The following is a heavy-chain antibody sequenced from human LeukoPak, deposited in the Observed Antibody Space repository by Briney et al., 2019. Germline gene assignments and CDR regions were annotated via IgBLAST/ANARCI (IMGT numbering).Heavy chain of an antibody. CDR3: AKKRDSSGYSYYFDY. Sequence: GGSLRLSCAASGFTFSSYGTSWVRQAPGKGLEWVSAISGSGGSTYYADSVKGRFTISRDNSKNTLYLQMNSLRAEDTAVYYCAKKRDSSGYSYYFDYWGQGTLVTVSS. V-gene: IGHV3-23*01. CDR1: GFTFSSYG. D-gene: IGHD3-22*01. CDR2: ISGSGGST. J-gene: IGHJ4*02.